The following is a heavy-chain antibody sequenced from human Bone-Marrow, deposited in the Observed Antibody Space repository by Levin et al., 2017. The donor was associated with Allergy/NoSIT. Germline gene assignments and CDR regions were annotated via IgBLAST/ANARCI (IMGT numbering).Heavy chain of an antibody. V-gene: IGHV3-21*01. D-gene: IGHD6-19*01. CDR3: ARDSYAGYSSPDY. CDR2: ITSFSTYI. J-gene: IGHJ4*02. CDR1: GFTFNSYS. Sequence: GGSLRLSCAASGFTFNSYSMNWVRQAPGKGLEWVSSITSFSTYIDYADSVKGRFTISRDNAKNSLLLQMNGLRDEDTATYYCARDSYAGYSSPDYWGQGTLVTVSS.